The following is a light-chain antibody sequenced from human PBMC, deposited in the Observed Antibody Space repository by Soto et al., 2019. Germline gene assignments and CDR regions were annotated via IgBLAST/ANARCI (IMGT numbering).Light chain of an antibody. J-gene: IGKJ1*01. V-gene: IGKV1-5*01. Sequence: LPMTQAPSTLSASVGDKVTLPFRASQSISSWLAWYQQKPGKAPKLLIYDASSLESGVPSRFSGSGSGTEFTLTISSLQPDDFATYYCQQYNSYPWTFGQGTKVDIK. CDR2: DAS. CDR3: QQYNSYPWT. CDR1: QSISSW.